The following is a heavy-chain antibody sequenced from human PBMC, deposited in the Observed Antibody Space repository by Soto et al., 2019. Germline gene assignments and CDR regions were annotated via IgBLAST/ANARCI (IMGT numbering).Heavy chain of an antibody. Sequence: SLTCTVSGGSMRNYFWTWIRQPPGKGLEWIGYIHYSGTTSFFPSYNPSLRSRVTISEDTSKNQFSLKLLSVTTADTAVYFCAAGEASSRNLAPYYLDFWGQGTLVTSPQ. J-gene: IGHJ4*02. CDR1: GGSMRNYF. V-gene: IGHV4-59*01. CDR3: AAGEASSRNLAPYYLDF. D-gene: IGHD6-13*01. CDR2: IHYSGTT.